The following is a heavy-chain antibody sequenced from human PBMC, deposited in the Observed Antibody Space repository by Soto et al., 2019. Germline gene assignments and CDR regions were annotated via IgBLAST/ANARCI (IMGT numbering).Heavy chain of an antibody. J-gene: IGHJ4*02. V-gene: IGHV5-51*01. Sequence: GESVKISCKGSGYSFTIYWIGWVRQMPGKGLEWTGIIYPGDSDTRYSPSFQGQVTISADKSISTAYLQWSSLKASDTAMYYCARXLEDRYCTNGVCSGFDYWGQGTLVTVSS. CDR3: ARXLEDRYCTNGVCSGFDY. CDR1: GYSFTIYW. CDR2: IYPGDSDT. D-gene: IGHD2-8*01.